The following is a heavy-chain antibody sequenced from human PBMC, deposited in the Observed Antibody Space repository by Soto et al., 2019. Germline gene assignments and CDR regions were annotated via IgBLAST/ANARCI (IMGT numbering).Heavy chain of an antibody. D-gene: IGHD3-22*01. J-gene: IGHJ4*01. V-gene: IGHV4-31*03. Sequence: SETLSLTCTVSGGSISSGGYYWSWIRQHPGKGLEWIGYIYYGGSTYYNPSLKSRATISGDTSKNQFSLKLSSVTAADTAVYSCARGGYYYEDSGQNAYDYWGQGILVTVSS. CDR1: GGSISSGGYY. CDR2: IYYGGST. CDR3: ARGGYYYEDSGQNAYDY.